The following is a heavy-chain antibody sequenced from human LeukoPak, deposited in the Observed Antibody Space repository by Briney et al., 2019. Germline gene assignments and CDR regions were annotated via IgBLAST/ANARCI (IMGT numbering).Heavy chain of an antibody. CDR1: GFTFSSYW. CDR2: ITDSGDGT. J-gene: IGHJ4*02. D-gene: IGHD2-15*01. Sequence: GGSLRLSCAAPGFTFSSYWMSWVRQAPGKGLEWVSSITDSGDGTYYADSVKGRFTISRDDSKNMLYLQMSSLRVEDTAVYYCAKDSPVATRWGQGTLVTVSS. CDR3: AKDSPVATR. V-gene: IGHV3-23*01.